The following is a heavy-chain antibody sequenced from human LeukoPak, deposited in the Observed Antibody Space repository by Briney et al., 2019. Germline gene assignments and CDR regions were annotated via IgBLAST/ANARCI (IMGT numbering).Heavy chain of an antibody. Sequence: PSETLSLTCTVSGGSISSYYWSWIRQPPGKGLEWIGYIYYSGSTNYNPSLKSRVTISVDTSKNQFSLKLSSVTAADTAVYYCARSYCSGGSCYWGPFDYWDQGTLVTVSS. J-gene: IGHJ4*02. CDR2: IYYSGST. CDR3: ARSYCSGGSCYWGPFDY. V-gene: IGHV4-59*01. D-gene: IGHD2-15*01. CDR1: GGSISSYY.